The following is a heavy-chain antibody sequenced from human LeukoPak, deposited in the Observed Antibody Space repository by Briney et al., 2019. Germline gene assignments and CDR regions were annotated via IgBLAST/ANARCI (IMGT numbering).Heavy chain of an antibody. Sequence: ASVKVSCKASGYTFTSYYMHWVRQARGEGLERMGIINPSGGSTSYAQKLQGRVTMTRDTSTSTVYMELSSLRSEDTAVYYCARETPHCSSTSCYSNFDYWGQGTLVTVSS. CDR3: ARETPHCSSTSCYSNFDY. CDR2: INPSGGST. J-gene: IGHJ4*02. D-gene: IGHD2-2*02. V-gene: IGHV1-46*01. CDR1: GYTFTSYY.